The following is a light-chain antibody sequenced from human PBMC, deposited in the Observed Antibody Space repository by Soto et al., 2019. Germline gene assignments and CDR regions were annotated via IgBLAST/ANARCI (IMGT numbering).Light chain of an antibody. CDR1: SSDVGGYHY. V-gene: IGLV2-8*01. Sequence: QSVLTQPASVSGSPGQSITISCTGTSSDVGGYHYVSWYQQPPGKAPKLMIYEVSKRPSGVPDRFSGSKSANTASLTVSGLQAEDEAFYYCSSTAGNNNVVFGGGTKLTVL. CDR3: SSTAGNNNVV. CDR2: EVS. J-gene: IGLJ3*02.